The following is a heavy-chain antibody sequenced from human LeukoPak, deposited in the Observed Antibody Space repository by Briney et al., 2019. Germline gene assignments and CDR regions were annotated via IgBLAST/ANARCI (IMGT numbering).Heavy chain of an antibody. CDR3: ARGTVPNAFDI. V-gene: IGHV4-4*07. Sequence: SETLSLTCSVSGGSISTYYWSWIRQPAGKGLEWIGRIYTSGSTNYNPSLKSRVTMSVDTSKNQFSLKLSSVTAADTAVYFCARGTVPNAFDIWGQGTMVTVS. J-gene: IGHJ3*02. CDR1: GGSISTYY. D-gene: IGHD1/OR15-1a*01. CDR2: IYTSGST.